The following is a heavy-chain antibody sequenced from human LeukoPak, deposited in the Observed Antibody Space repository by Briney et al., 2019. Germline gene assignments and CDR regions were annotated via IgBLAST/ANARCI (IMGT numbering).Heavy chain of an antibody. CDR1: GGSISSYY. V-gene: IGHV4-59*08. CDR2: IYYSGST. J-gene: IGHJ5*02. CDR3: ARLGDWFDP. Sequence: SETLSLTCTVSGGSISSYYWSWIRQPPGKGLEWIGYIYYSGSTNYNPSLKSRVTISVDTSKNQFSLKLSSVTAADTAVYYCARLGDWFDPWGQGTLVTVSS.